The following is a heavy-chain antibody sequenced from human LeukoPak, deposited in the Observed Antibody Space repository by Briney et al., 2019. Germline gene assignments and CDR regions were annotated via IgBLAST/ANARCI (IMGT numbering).Heavy chain of an antibody. CDR3: ARTSGSFAGYFDF. CDR2: IYSGGRT. D-gene: IGHD1-26*01. J-gene: IGHJ4*02. CDR1: GFTVISNY. Sequence: PGGSLRLSCAASGFTVISNYMYWVRQTPGKGLECISVIYSGGRTYYADSVKGRFTISRDNSKNMLFLQMNSPRTEDTALYYCARTSGSFAGYFDFWGQGTLVTVSS. V-gene: IGHV3-66*02.